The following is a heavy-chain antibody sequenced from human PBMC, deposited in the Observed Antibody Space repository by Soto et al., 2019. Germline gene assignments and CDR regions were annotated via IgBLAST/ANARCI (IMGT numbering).Heavy chain of an antibody. Sequence: GGSLRLSCAASGFTFSNFMMNWVRQAPGKGLEWVAFISSGSDVIYYADSVKGRFTISRDNSKNTLYLQMNSLRAEDTAVYYCAKGLHQYCSGGSCYSFSNAFDIWGQGTMVTVSS. CDR1: GFTFSNFM. CDR3: AKGLHQYCSGGSCYSFSNAFDI. J-gene: IGHJ3*02. D-gene: IGHD2-15*01. V-gene: IGHV3-48*01. CDR2: ISSGSDVI.